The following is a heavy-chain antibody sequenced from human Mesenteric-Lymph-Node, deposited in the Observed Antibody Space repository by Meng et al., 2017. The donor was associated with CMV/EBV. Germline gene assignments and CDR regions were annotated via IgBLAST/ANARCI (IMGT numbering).Heavy chain of an antibody. J-gene: IGHJ6*02. V-gene: IGHV3-74*01. Sequence: GESLKISCAASGFTFSTYWMHWVRQAPGKGLVWVAGIKRDGRRTTYVDSVKGRFTISRDNAKNTLDLQMNSLRAEDTAVYYCANGNYYGMDVWGQGTTVTVSS. CDR2: IKRDGRRT. CDR1: GFTFSTYW. CDR3: ANGNYYGMDV.